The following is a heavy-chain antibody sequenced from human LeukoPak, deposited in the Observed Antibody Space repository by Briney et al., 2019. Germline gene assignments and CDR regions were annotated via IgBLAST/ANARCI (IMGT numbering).Heavy chain of an antibody. V-gene: IGHV3-30*03. D-gene: IGHD3-22*01. J-gene: IGHJ5*02. Sequence: GGSLRLSCAGSGFTFSSYSMIWVRQAPGKGLEWVAAISYDGSNKYYADSVKGRFTISRDNSKNTLYLQMNSLRAEDTALYYCARDTYYYDSSGYYDNWFDPWGQGTLVTVSS. CDR1: GFTFSSYS. CDR2: ISYDGSNK. CDR3: ARDTYYYDSSGYYDNWFDP.